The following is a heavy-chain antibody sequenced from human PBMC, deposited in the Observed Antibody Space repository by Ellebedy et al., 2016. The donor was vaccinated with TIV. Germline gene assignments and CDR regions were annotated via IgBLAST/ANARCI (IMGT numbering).Heavy chain of an antibody. Sequence: ESLKISCAASGFTFSTYWMGWVRQAAGKGLEWVANTKQDGSEKYYVDSVKGRFTISRDNAKNSVYLQLSRLGAEDTAVYYCARDVWGGGWAWGQGTPVTVSS. CDR2: TKQDGSEK. D-gene: IGHD6-19*01. V-gene: IGHV3-7*01. J-gene: IGHJ5*02. CDR1: GFTFSTYW. CDR3: ARDVWGGGWA.